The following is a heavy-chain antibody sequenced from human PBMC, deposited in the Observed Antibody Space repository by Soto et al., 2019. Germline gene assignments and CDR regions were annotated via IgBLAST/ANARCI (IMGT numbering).Heavy chain of an antibody. D-gene: IGHD3-22*01. CDR1: GFTFSSYA. CDR2: ISYDGSNK. V-gene: IGHV3-30-3*01. J-gene: IGHJ6*02. Sequence: GGSLRLSCAASGFTFSSYAMHWVRQAPGKGLEWVAVISYDGSNKYYADSVKGRFTISRDNSKNTLYLQMNSLRAEDTAVYYCARDNYYDSSGYAYYYYYYGMDVWGQGTTVTVSS. CDR3: ARDNYYDSSGYAYYYYYYGMDV.